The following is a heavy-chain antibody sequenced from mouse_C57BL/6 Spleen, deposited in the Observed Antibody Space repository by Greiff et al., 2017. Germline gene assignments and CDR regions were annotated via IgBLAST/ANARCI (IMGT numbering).Heavy chain of an antibody. CDR2: LSDGGSYT. D-gene: IGHD2-5*01. Sequence: DVQLVESGGGLVKPGGSLKLSCAASGFTFSSYAMSWVRQTPEKRLEWVATLSDGGSYTYYPDNVKGRFTISRDNAKNNLYLQMSHLKSEDTAMYYCARVYYSNSFAYWGQGTLVTVAA. CDR1: GFTFSSYA. J-gene: IGHJ3*01. V-gene: IGHV5-4*01. CDR3: ARVYYSNSFAY.